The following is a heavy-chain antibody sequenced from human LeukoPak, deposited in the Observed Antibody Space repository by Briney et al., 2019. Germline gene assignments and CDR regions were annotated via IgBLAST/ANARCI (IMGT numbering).Heavy chain of an antibody. V-gene: IGHV5-51*01. CDR3: ARFEDQQQLDY. CDR1: GYSFTSYW. J-gene: IGHJ4*02. D-gene: IGHD6-13*01. Sequence: GESLKISCKGSGYSFTSYWIGWVRQMPGKGLEGMGIIYPGDSDSRYSPSFQGQVTISAAKSISTAYLQWSSLKASDTAMYYCARFEDQQQLDYWGQGTLVTVSS. CDR2: IYPGDSDS.